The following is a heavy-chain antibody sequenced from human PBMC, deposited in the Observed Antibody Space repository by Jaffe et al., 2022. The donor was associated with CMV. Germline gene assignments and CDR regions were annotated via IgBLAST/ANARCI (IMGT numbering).Heavy chain of an antibody. D-gene: IGHD1-7*01. CDR2: IKQDGSEK. J-gene: IGHJ4*02. CDR3: ARDQNSWAKGADY. CDR1: GFTFSSYW. Sequence: EVQLVESGGGLVQPGGSLRLSCAASGFTFSSYWMSWVRQAPGKGLEWVANIKQDGSEKYYVDSVKGRFTISRDNAKNSLYLQMNSLRAEDTAVYYCARDQNSWAKGADYWGQGTLVTVSS. V-gene: IGHV3-7*03.